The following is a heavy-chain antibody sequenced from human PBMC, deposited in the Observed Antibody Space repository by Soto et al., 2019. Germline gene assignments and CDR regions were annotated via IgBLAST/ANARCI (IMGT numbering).Heavy chain of an antibody. Sequence: SQTLSLNCAISGESVSSNSAAWNWIRQSPSRGLEWMGRTYYRSKWYNDYAVSVKSRININPDTSKNQFSLQLNSVTPDDTAVYYCARDLGTDWIFVYWVQGTLVTVSS. V-gene: IGHV6-1*01. D-gene: IGHD3-9*01. CDR1: GESVSSNSAA. CDR2: TYYRSKWYN. CDR3: ARDLGTDWIFVY. J-gene: IGHJ4*02.